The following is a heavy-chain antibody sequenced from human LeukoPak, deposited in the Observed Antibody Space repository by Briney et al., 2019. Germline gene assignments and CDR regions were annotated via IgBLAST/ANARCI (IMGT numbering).Heavy chain of an antibody. CDR3: AREWRVRNWFDP. V-gene: IGHV1-2*02. CDR2: INPNSGGT. J-gene: IGHJ5*02. Sequence: ASVKVSCKASGYTFTSYYMHWVRQAPGQGLEWMGWINPNSGGTNYAQKFQGRVTITTDESTSTAYMELSSLRSEDTAVYYCAREWRVRNWFDPWGQGTLVTVSS. CDR1: GYTFTSYY. D-gene: IGHD3-10*01.